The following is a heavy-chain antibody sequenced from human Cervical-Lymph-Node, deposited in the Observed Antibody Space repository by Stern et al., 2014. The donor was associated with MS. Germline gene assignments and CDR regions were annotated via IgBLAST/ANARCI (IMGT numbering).Heavy chain of an antibody. CDR3: ARADEDFWRTYENFDS. CDR1: GYAFTHYG. D-gene: IGHD3-3*01. CDR2: LSAYNGTI. Sequence: VQLVQSGAEVKEPGASVKGSCKASGYAFTHYGNAWERQAPGQGLEWMGWLSAYNGTINVEQKLQDRFTMTTDTSTNTAYMELRSLRSDDTAVYYCARADEDFWRTYENFDSWGQGTLVTVSS. V-gene: IGHV1-18*04. J-gene: IGHJ4*02.